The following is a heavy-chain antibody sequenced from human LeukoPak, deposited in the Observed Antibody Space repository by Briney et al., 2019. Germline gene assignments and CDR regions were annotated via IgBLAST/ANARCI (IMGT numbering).Heavy chain of an antibody. CDR3: ARGVEPLAANTLAY. CDR2: LYSDGNT. CDR1: GFTVITND. D-gene: IGHD1-14*01. V-gene: IGHV3-53*01. Sequence: GGSLRLSCAASGFTVITNDMAWVRQAPGKGLEWVSVLYSDGNTKYADSVQGRFTISRDNSKNTLYLEMNSLSPDDTAVYYCARGVEPLAANTLAYWGQGTLVTVSS. J-gene: IGHJ4*02.